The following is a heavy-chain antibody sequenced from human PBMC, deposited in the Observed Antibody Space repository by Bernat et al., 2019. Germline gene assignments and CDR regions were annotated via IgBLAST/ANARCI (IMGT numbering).Heavy chain of an antibody. Sequence: LLESGGGLVQPGGSLRLSCAPSKFTFSSYAMSWVRQAPGKGLEWVSGISGRGESTYYADSVKGRFTISRDNSRNMLYLQMNSLRVDDTAVYLCVKALGSAAAAGRFANFEFWGQGTLVTVSS. V-gene: IGHV3-23*01. CDR2: ISGRGEST. CDR1: KFTFSSYA. CDR3: VKALGSAAAAGRFANFEF. D-gene: IGHD6-13*01. J-gene: IGHJ4*02.